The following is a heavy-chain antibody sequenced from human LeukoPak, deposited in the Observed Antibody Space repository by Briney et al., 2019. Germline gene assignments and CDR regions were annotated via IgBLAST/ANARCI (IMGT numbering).Heavy chain of an antibody. V-gene: IGHV3-23*01. Sequence: GGSLRLSCAASGFAFSSNSMTWVRQAPGEGLEWVSGISGGGGTHYPDSGKGRFTISRDNSKNTVYLQVNRLRAEDTGVYYCAKEPPYCGGDCFFLLDFWGQGTLVTVSS. D-gene: IGHD2-21*02. CDR1: GFAFSSNS. CDR2: ISGGGGT. CDR3: AKEPPYCGGDCFFLLDF. J-gene: IGHJ4*02.